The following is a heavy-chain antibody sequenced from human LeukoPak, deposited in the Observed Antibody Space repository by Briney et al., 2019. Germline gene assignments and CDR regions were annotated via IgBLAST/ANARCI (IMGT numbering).Heavy chain of an antibody. CDR1: GFTFSSFS. V-gene: IGHV3-74*01. CDR2: ISPDGTST. J-gene: IGHJ4*02. D-gene: IGHD3-22*01. CDR3: ATGVYDSSGITDY. Sequence: PGGSLRLSCAASGFTFSSFSMNWVRQAPGKGLVWVSRISPDGTSTSYADSVKGRFTISRDNAKNTLSLQMDSLRADDTAVYYCATGVYDSSGITDYWGQGTLVTVSS.